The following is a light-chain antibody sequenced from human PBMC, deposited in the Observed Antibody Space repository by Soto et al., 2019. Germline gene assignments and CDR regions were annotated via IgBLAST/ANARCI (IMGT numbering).Light chain of an antibody. V-gene: IGKV3-20*01. J-gene: IGKJ1*01. CDR2: GAF. CDR3: QHYGSSRWT. Sequence: EIGLTQSPGTLSLSPGEITTLSCRASPSVSSSYLAWYQQNRGQALRLLTYGAFSWAPGIPDRLGGSGSGTDFTLTIGRLEAEDFAVDDCQHYGSSRWTGGQGTKVDIK. CDR1: PSVSSSY.